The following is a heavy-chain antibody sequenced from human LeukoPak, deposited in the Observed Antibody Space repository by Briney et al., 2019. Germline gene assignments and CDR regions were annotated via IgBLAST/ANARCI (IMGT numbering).Heavy chain of an antibody. CDR3: GASRQYVGAFDI. V-gene: IGHV3-48*03. J-gene: IGHJ3*02. D-gene: IGHD3-16*01. Sequence: PAGSRRLSCAASGCTFSSYELYWIRQAPANGLERNSYIISGSTAIKYAESVRGRFTISRDDVRESLYLQMSNLRAEDTATYYGGASRQYVGAFDIWGQGTLVTVSS. CDR1: GCTFSSYE. CDR2: IISGSTAI.